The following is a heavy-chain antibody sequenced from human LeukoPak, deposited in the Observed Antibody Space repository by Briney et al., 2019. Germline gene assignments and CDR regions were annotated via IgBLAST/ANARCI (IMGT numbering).Heavy chain of an antibody. CDR1: GFTFSSYS. D-gene: IGHD3-9*01. CDR2: ISSSSSYI. Sequence: GGSLRLSCAASGFTFSSYSMNWVRQAPGKGLEWVSSISSSSSYIYYADSVKGRFTISRDNAKNSLYLQMNSLRAEDTAVYHCARGAFDWLFYNWFDPWGQGTLVTVSS. CDR3: ARGAFDWLFYNWFDP. J-gene: IGHJ5*02. V-gene: IGHV3-21*01.